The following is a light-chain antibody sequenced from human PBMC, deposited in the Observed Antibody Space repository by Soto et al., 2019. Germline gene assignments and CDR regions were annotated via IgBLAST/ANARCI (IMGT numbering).Light chain of an antibody. V-gene: IGKV1-39*01. CDR1: QSISSY. J-gene: IGKJ1*01. CDR3: QQSYSTPVT. CDR2: AAF. Sequence: DIQMTQSPSSLSASVRDRVTITCRASQSISSYLNWYQQKPGKAPKLLIYAAFSLQSGVPSRFSGSGSGTDFTLTISSLQPEDFATYYCQQSYSTPVTFGQGTKVDIK.